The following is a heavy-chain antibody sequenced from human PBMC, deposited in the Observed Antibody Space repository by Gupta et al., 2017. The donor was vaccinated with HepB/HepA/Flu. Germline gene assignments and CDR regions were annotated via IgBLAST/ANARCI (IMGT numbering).Heavy chain of an antibody. J-gene: IGHJ4*02. CDR1: GFTFSSYD. Sequence: EVQLVESGGGLVQPGGSLRLSCAASGFTFSSYDMHWVRQATGKGLEWVSAIGTAGDTYYPGSVKGRFTISRENAKNSLYLQMNSLRAGDTAVYYCARGGGSYYGEDFDYWGQGTLVTVSS. D-gene: IGHD1-26*01. CDR2: IGTAGDT. CDR3: ARGGGSYYGEDFDY. V-gene: IGHV3-13*01.